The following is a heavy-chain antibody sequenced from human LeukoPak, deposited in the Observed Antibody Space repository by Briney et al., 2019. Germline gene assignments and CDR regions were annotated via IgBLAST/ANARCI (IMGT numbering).Heavy chain of an antibody. D-gene: IGHD3-10*01. V-gene: IGHV3-53*05. CDR1: GFTVSSNY. Sequence: GGSLRLSCAASGFTVSSNYMSWVRQAPGKGLEWVSVIYSGGSTYYADSVKGRFTISRDNSKNTLYLQMNSLRAEDTAVYYCAKDLYYGSGSYNYYGMDVWGQGTTVTVSS. CDR3: AKDLYYGSGSYNYYGMDV. J-gene: IGHJ6*02. CDR2: IYSGGST.